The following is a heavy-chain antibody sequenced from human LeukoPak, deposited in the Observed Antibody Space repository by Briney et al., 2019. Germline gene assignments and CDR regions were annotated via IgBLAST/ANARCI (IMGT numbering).Heavy chain of an antibody. V-gene: IGHV3-7*01. J-gene: IGHJ4*02. CDR1: GFTFSRYW. Sequence: GGSLRLSCAVSGFTFSRYWMTWVRQAPGKGLEWVANIKQDGSEKYYVDSVKGRFTISRDNAKNSLYLQMNSLRAEDTAVYYCARRSGSYAPLDYWGQGTLVTVSS. CDR2: IKQDGSEK. D-gene: IGHD1-26*01. CDR3: ARRSGSYAPLDY.